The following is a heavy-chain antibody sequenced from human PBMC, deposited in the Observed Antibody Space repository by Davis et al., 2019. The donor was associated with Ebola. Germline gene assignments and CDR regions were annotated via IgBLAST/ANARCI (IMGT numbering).Heavy chain of an antibody. CDR1: GGTFTTYT. Sequence: SVKVSCKASGGTFTTYTFSWLRQAPGQGLEWMGKITPLLDFSNVAQQFQGRVMITADNSTSTVYMELSSLRSEDTAGYFCARGGDWFGPGGQGTLVTVSS. V-gene: IGHV1-69*02. J-gene: IGHJ5*02. CDR2: ITPLLDFS. CDR3: ARGGDWFGP.